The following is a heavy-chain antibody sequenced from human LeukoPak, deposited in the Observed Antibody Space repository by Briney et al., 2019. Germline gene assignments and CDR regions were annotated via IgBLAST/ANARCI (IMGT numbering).Heavy chain of an antibody. CDR3: ASTPANYYYYYGMDV. J-gene: IGHJ6*02. CDR1: GGSFSGYY. V-gene: IGHV4-34*01. Sequence: PSETLSLTCAVYGGSFSGYYWSWIRQPPGKGLEWIGEINHSGSTNYNPSLKSRVTISVDTSKNQFSLKLSSVTAAVTAVYYCASTPANYYYYYGMDVWGQGTTVTVSS. CDR2: INHSGST.